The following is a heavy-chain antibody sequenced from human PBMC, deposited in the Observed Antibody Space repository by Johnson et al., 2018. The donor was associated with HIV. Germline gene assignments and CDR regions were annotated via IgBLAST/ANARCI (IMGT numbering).Heavy chain of an antibody. D-gene: IGHD2-2*01. CDR2: INWNGGST. J-gene: IGHJ3*02. Sequence: VQLVESGGDLIQPGGSLRLSCAASGFTFDDYGMSWVRQAPGKGLEWVSGINWNGGSTGYADSVKGRFTISRDNAKNSLYLQMNGLRAEDTALYYCARGAPEDIVVVPAAFDIWGQGTMVTVSS. CDR1: GFTFDDYG. V-gene: IGHV3-20*04. CDR3: ARGAPEDIVVVPAAFDI.